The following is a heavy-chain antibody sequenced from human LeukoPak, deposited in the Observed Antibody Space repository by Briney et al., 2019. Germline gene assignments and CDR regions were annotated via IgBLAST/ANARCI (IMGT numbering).Heavy chain of an antibody. CDR3: ATDSQGDFWSGYSDY. D-gene: IGHD3-3*01. CDR2: FDPEDGET. CDR1: GYTLTELS. Sequence: GASVKVSCKVSGYTLTELSMHWVRQAPGKGLEWMGGFDPEDGETIYAQKFQGRVTMTEDTSTDTAYMELSSLRSEDTAVYYCATDSQGDFWSGYSDYWGQGTLVTVSS. J-gene: IGHJ4*02. V-gene: IGHV1-24*01.